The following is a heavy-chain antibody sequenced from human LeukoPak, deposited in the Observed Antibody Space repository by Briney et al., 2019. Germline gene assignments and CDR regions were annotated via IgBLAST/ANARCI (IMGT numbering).Heavy chain of an antibody. CDR3: ARGVATSSSLAY. V-gene: IGHV3-48*04. J-gene: IGHJ4*02. CDR2: ISSTSSTI. CDR1: AVTISFYS. Sequence: GWSLTLSCATSAVTISFYSRKWVRQAPGRGLEWASYISSTSSTIYYADSVKGRFTISRDNAKDSVYLQMNSLRAEDTAVYYCARGVATSSSLAYWGPETLATVSS. D-gene: IGHD6-6*01.